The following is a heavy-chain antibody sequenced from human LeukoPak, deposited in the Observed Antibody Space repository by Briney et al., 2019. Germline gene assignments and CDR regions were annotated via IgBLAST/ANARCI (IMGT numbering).Heavy chain of an antibody. Sequence: GGSLRLSCVASGFTVSSNHMNWVRQAPGKGLEWVSIIYSGGTTYYYADSVKGRFTISRDNSKNTLYLQMNSLRAEDTAVYYCARDSSSHYYFDYWGQGTLVTVCS. J-gene: IGHJ4*02. CDR1: GFTVSSNH. D-gene: IGHD2-2*01. V-gene: IGHV3-53*01. CDR3: ARDSSSHYYFDY. CDR2: IYSGGTT.